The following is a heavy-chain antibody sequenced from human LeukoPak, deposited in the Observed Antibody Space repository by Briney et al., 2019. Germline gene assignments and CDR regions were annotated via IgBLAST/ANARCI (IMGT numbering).Heavy chain of an antibody. CDR1: GFTFSDYY. V-gene: IGHV3-11*04. D-gene: IGHD6-19*01. J-gene: IGHJ4*02. CDR2: SSSGGSAI. Sequence: GGSLRLSCAASGFTFSDYYTSWIRQAPGEGLEWVSYSSSGGSAIYYADSVKGRFTISRDNAKNSVYLQMNSLRAEDTAVYYCATTRYSSASYSVYWGQGTLVTVSS. CDR3: ATTRYSSASYSVY.